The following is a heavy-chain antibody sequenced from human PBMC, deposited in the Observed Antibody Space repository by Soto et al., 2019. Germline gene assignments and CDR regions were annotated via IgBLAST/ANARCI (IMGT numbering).Heavy chain of an antibody. Sequence: QVQLQESGPGLVKPSQTLSLTCTVSGGSISSGGYYWSWIRQHPGQGLEWIGYIYYSGSTYYNPSLKSRVTISVDTSKNQVSLKLSSVTAADTAVYYCARFDYRLYYYYGMDVWGQGTTVTVSS. V-gene: IGHV4-31*03. D-gene: IGHD4-4*01. CDR2: IYYSGST. CDR1: GGSISSGGYY. J-gene: IGHJ6*02. CDR3: ARFDYRLYYYYGMDV.